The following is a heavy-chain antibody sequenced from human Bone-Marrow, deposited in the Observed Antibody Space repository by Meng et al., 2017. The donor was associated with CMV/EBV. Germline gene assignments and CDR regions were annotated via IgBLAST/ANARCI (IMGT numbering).Heavy chain of an antibody. Sequence: GGSLRLSCAASEFDFSSYWMSWVRQAPGKGPQWVANIKHDGSEKYYVDSAKGRLTISRDNAKNSLYLQMSSLRAGDSAVYYCASGSRTASHPWGQGTRVTVSS. D-gene: IGHD1-1*01. CDR2: IKHDGSEK. CDR1: EFDFSSYW. V-gene: IGHV3-7*01. J-gene: IGHJ5*02. CDR3: ASGSRTASHP.